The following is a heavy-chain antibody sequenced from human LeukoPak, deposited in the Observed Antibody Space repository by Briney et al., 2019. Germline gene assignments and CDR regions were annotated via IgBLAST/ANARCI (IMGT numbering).Heavy chain of an antibody. J-gene: IGHJ6*02. CDR1: GYTFTSYD. Sequence: GASVKVSCKASGYTFTSYDINWVRQATGQGLEWMGWMNPNSGNTGYAQKFQGRVTMTRNTSISTAYMELSSLRSEDTAVYYCARGGRPESRGSYRGYYYYYGMDVWGQGTTVTVSS. V-gene: IGHV1-8*01. CDR3: ARGGRPESRGSYRGYYYYYGMDV. D-gene: IGHD3-16*02. CDR2: MNPNSGNT.